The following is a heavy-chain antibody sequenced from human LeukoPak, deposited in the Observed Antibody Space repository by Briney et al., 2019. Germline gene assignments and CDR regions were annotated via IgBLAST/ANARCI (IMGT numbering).Heavy chain of an antibody. D-gene: IGHD3-22*01. CDR3: AKSRYDSSGFYLDQ. CDR1: RGTFSNSA. V-gene: IGHV1-69*01. J-gene: IGHJ5*02. CDR2: IIPMFGPG. Sequence: GSSVKVSCKASRGTFSNSAIIWVRQAPGQGLEWMGGIIPMFGPGNNAQKFQDRVTITADASTNTAYLELRSLRSADTAVYFCAKSRYDSSGFYLDQWGQGTLVTVSS.